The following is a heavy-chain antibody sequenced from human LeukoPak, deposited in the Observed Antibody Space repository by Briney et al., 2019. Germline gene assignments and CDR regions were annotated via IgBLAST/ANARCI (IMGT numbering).Heavy chain of an antibody. J-gene: IGHJ4*02. D-gene: IGHD6-13*01. V-gene: IGHV3-53*01. Sequence: GGSLRLSCAASGFTFSSYAMSWVRQAPGKGLEWVSVIYSDGSTYSADSVKGRFTIFRDNSKNTLYLQINSLRAEDTAVYYCARGIAAAGTALYNWGQGTLLTVSS. CDR3: ARGIAAAGTALYN. CDR2: IYSDGST. CDR1: GFTFSSYA.